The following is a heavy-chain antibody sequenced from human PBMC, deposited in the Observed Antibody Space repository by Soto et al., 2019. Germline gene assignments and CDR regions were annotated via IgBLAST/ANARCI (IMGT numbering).Heavy chain of an antibody. Sequence: PWGSLRLSCAASGFTFINYAIHCVRQAPGKGLEWVAVISYDGSNKYYADSVKGRFTISRDNSKNTMYLQMNSLSAEDTAVYHCARDQVKGTMTILWGQGTLVTVSS. V-gene: IGHV3-30-3*01. CDR1: GFTFINYA. D-gene: IGHD1-1*01. CDR2: ISYDGSNK. J-gene: IGHJ4*02. CDR3: ARDQVKGTMTIL.